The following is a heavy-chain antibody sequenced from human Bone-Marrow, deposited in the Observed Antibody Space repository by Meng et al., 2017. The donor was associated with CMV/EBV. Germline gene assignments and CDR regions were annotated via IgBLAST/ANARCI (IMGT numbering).Heavy chain of an antibody. CDR3: ARLNYDFWSGYYYGGYYYYGMDV. V-gene: IGHV1-8*01. D-gene: IGHD3-3*01. CDR2: MNPNSGNT. CDR1: GYTFTSYD. Sequence: ASVKVSCKASGYTFTSYDINWVRQATAQGLEWMGWMNPNSGNTGYAQKFQGRVTMTRNTSISTAYMELSSLRSEDTAVYYCARLNYDFWSGYYYGGYYYYGMDVWGQGTTVTVSS. J-gene: IGHJ6*02.